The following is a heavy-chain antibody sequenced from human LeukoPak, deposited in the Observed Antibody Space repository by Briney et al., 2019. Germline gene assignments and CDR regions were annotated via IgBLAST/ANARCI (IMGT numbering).Heavy chain of an antibody. V-gene: IGHV3-23*01. J-gene: IGHJ6*02. Sequence: GGSLRLSCAAPGFTFSSYAMRWVRQAPGKGPEWVSAISGSGGSTYYADSVKGRFTISRDNSKNTLYLQMNSLRAEGTAVYYCAKQGAASGNYYYYGMDVWGQGTTVTVSS. CDR3: AKQGAASGNYYYYGMDV. CDR2: ISGSGGST. CDR1: GFTFSSYA. D-gene: IGHD1-1*01.